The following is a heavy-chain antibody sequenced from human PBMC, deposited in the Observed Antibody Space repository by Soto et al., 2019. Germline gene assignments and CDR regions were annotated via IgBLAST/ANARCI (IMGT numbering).Heavy chain of an antibody. V-gene: IGHV3-23*01. Sequence: GESLKISCAASGFTFSSYAMSWVRQAPGKGLEWVSAISGSGGSTYYADSVKGRFTISRDNSKNTLYLQMNSLRAEDTAVYYCAKEAELGILTGYYDYWGQGTLVTVSS. D-gene: IGHD3-9*01. J-gene: IGHJ4*02. CDR1: GFTFSSYA. CDR2: ISGSGGST. CDR3: AKEAELGILTGYYDY.